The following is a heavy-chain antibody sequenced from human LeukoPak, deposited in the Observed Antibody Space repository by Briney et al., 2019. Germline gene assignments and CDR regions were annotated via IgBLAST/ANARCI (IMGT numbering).Heavy chain of an antibody. Sequence: GGSLRLSCAASGFTFSDYYMSWIRQAPGKGLEWVSYIISSGSTIYYADSVKGRFTISRDKAKNSLYLQMNSLRAEDTAVYYCARDLPQDSSSWPYYYYYYMDVWGKGTTVTVSS. J-gene: IGHJ6*03. D-gene: IGHD6-13*01. CDR1: GFTFSDYY. CDR3: ARDLPQDSSSWPYYYYYYMDV. CDR2: IISSGSTI. V-gene: IGHV3-11*01.